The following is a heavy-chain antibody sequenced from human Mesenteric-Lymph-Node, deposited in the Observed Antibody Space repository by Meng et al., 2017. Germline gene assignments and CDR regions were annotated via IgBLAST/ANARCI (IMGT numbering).Heavy chain of an antibody. J-gene: IGHJ4*02. V-gene: IGHV3-48*03. Sequence: GGSLRLSCAASGFTFSSYEMNWVRQAPGKGLEWVSYISSSGSTIYYADSVKGRFTISRDNSKNTLYLQMNSLTAEDTALYYCAKELGARLPFDYWGQGTLVTVSS. CDR2: ISSSGSTI. CDR1: GFTFSSYE. D-gene: IGHD1-26*01. CDR3: AKELGARLPFDY.